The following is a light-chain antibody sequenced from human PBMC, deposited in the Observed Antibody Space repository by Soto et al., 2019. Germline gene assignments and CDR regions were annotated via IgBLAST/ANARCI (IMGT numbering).Light chain of an antibody. J-gene: IGKJ4*01. Sequence: VVLTQSPATLSLSPGEPATLSCRASRDVYINALAWYQQKPGRTPTLLIYGASTRATGIPDRFSATGSGTEFSLTISSVEPEDFAVYYCQQYGASPPATFGGGTRVEI. CDR3: QQYGASPPAT. CDR1: RDVYINA. CDR2: GAS. V-gene: IGKV3-20*01.